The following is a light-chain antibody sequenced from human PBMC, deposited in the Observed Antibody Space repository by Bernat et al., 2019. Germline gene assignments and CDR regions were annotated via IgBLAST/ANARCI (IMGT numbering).Light chain of an antibody. CDR3: ASWDSTLKGYV. V-gene: IGLV1-44*01. J-gene: IGLJ1*01. Sequence: QSVLTQPPSVSATPGQRVTISCSGSSSNIGSDTVNWYHQVPSTAPKLLIYSTNRRPSGVPYRFSGSKSGTSASLAISGLQSEDDGDYYCASWDSTLKGYVFGTGTKIAVL. CDR1: SSNIGSDT. CDR2: STN.